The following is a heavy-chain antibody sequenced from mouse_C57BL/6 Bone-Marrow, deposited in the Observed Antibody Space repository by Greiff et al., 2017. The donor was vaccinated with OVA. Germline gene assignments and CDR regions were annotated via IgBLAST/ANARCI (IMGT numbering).Heavy chain of an antibody. CDR3: TPYDYDFAY. Sequence: VPLKESGAELVRPGASVKLSCTASGFNIKDYYMHWVKQRPEQGLEWIGRIDPEDGDTEYAPKFPGKATMTADTSSNTAYLQLSSLTSEDTAVYYCTPYDYDFAYWGQGTLVTVSA. D-gene: IGHD2-4*01. CDR2: IDPEDGDT. CDR1: GFNIKDYY. J-gene: IGHJ3*01. V-gene: IGHV14-1*01.